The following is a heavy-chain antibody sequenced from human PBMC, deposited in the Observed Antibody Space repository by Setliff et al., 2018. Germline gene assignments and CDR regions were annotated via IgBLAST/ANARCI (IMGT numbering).Heavy chain of an antibody. D-gene: IGHD6-6*01. CDR3: ARGRNVAARLLDS. Sequence: SETLSLTCAAYGGTFSDYYWTWIRQPPGKGLEWVGEINHRGSTNYNPSLKSRVTISVDTSKDQFSLKLISMTAADTAVYYCARGRNVAARLLDSWGQGTLVTVPQ. CDR1: GGTFSDYY. CDR2: INHRGST. V-gene: IGHV4-34*01. J-gene: IGHJ4*02.